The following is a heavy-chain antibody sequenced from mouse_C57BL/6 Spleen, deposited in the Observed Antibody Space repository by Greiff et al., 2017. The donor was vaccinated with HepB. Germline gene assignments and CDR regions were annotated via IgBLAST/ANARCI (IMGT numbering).Heavy chain of an antibody. J-gene: IGHJ2*01. CDR3: TTSAVVERGDFDY. CDR2: IDPEDGDT. Sequence: EVQLQQSGAELVRPGASVKLSCTASGFNIKDYYMHWVKQRPEQGLEWIGRIDPEDGDTEYAPKFQGKATMTADTSSNTAYLQLSSLTSEDTAVYYCTTSAVVERGDFDYWGQGTTLTVSS. V-gene: IGHV14-1*01. D-gene: IGHD1-1*01. CDR1: GFNIKDYY.